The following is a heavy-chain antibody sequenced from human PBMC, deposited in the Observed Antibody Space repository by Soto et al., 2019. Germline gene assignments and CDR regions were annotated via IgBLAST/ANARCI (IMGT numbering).Heavy chain of an antibody. CDR2: MYYNGNI. CDR1: GGSISNYY. D-gene: IGHD3-16*01. J-gene: IGHJ5*02. CDR3: ASGGNWFDP. V-gene: IGHV4-59*01. Sequence: NPSETLSLTCNVSGGSISNYYWTWVRQSPEKGLEWIGYMYYNGNINYNPSLKSRVTISIDTSKNQFSLTLKSVTAADTAVYYCASGGNWFDPWGQGVLVTV.